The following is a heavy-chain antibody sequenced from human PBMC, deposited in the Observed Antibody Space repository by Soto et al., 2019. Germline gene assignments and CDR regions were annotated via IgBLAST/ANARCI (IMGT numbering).Heavy chain of an antibody. J-gene: IGHJ4*02. D-gene: IGHD3-22*01. CDR2: IYYSGKT. Sequence: SESLSLTCAVYGGSFSGYYWSWIRQPPGKGLEWIGYIYYSGKTYYNPSLKGRVTISMDTSESQFSLKLTSVTAADTAVYYCARSLDSSGYFFAYWGQGALVTVSS. V-gene: IGHV4-34*09. CDR1: GGSFSGYY. CDR3: ARSLDSSGYFFAY.